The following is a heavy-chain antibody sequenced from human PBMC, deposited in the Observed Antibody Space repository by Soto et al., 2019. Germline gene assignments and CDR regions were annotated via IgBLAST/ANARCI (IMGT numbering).Heavy chain of an antibody. J-gene: IGHJ3*02. CDR2: INIDGSST. CDR1: GFTFSSYW. Sequence: EVQLVESGGGLVQPGGSLRLSCAASGFTFSSYWMHWVRQAPGEGLVWVSRINIDGSSTSYADSVKGRFTISRDNAKNTFYLQITSLRAEDTVIYYCERFRAPIGAQGTMATFST. CDR3: ERFRAPI. V-gene: IGHV3-74*01.